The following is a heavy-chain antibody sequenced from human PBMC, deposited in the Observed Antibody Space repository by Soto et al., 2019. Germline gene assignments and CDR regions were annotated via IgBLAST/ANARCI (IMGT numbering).Heavy chain of an antibody. CDR3: ARRGGHYDSSGYYINWFDP. J-gene: IGHJ5*02. CDR1: VYTFTSYG. V-gene: IGHV1-18*01. D-gene: IGHD3-22*01. CDR2: ISAYNGNT. Sequence: GAAVKVSCKASVYTFTSYGISWVRQAPGQGLEGMGWISAYNGNTNYAQKLQGRVTMTTDTSTSTAYMELRSLRSDDTAVYYCARRGGHYDSSGYYINWFDPWGQGTLVTVSS.